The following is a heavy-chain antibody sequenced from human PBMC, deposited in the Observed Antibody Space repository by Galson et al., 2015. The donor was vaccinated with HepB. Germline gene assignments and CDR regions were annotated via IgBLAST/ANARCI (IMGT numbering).Heavy chain of an antibody. V-gene: IGHV3-21*01. D-gene: IGHD3-10*01. Sequence: SLRLSCAASGFTFSSYSMNWVRQAPGKGLEWVSSISSSSSYIYYADSVKGRFTISRDNAKNSLYLQMNSLRAEDTAVYYCARINVLLWFGEPLSSGTDVWGQGTTVTVSS. CDR1: GFTFSSYS. J-gene: IGHJ6*02. CDR2: ISSSSSYI. CDR3: ARINVLLWFGEPLSSGTDV.